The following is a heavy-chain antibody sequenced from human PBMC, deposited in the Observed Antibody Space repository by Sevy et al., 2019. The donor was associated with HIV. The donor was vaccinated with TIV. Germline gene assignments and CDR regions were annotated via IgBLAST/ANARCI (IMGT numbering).Heavy chain of an antibody. D-gene: IGHD5-12*01. CDR1: GFTFDDYV. CDR3: AKGGDGYNLGNFDY. J-gene: IGHJ4*02. V-gene: IGHV3-9*01. CDR2: ISWNSGSI. Sequence: GGSLRLSCAASGFTFDDYVMHWVRQAPGKGLEWVSGISWNSGSIGYADSVKGRFTISRDNAKNSLYLQMNSLRAEDTALYYCAKGGDGYNLGNFDYWGQGTLVTVSS.